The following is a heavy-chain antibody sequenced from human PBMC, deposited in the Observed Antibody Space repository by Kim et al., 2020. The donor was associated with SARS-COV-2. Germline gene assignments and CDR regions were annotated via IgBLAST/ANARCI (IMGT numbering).Heavy chain of an antibody. D-gene: IGHD6-13*01. CDR3: ARESIAAAGMDV. CDR2: ISYDGSNK. CDR1: GFTFSSYA. V-gene: IGHV3-30-3*01. J-gene: IGHJ6*02. Sequence: GGSLRLSCAASGFTFSSYAMHWVRQAPGKGLEWVAVISYDGSNKYYADSVKGRFTISRDNSKNTLYLQMNSLRAEDTAVYYCARESIAAAGMDVWGQGTTVTVSS.